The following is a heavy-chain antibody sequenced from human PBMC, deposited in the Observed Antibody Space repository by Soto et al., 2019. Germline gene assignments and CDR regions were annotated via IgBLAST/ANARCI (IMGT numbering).Heavy chain of an antibody. D-gene: IGHD3-10*01. Sequence: QVQLVESGGGVVQPGRSLRLSCAASGFTFSIDGMHWVRQAPGKGLEWVAVIWYDGSNKYYADSVKGRFTISRDNSKNTLYLQMNSLRAEDTAVYYCARSTGGMDVWGQGTTVTVSS. CDR3: ARSTGGMDV. CDR2: IWYDGSNK. CDR1: GFTFSIDG. J-gene: IGHJ6*02. V-gene: IGHV3-33*01.